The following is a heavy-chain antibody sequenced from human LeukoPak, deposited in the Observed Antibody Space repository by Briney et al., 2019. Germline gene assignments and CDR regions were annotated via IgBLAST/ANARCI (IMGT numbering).Heavy chain of an antibody. CDR3: ATCGGDCFGAFDI. J-gene: IGHJ3*02. CDR1: GGSIRSYY. D-gene: IGHD2-21*02. CDR2: IYYSGST. Sequence: SETLSLTCTVSGGSIRSYYWSWIRQPPGKGLEWIGYIYYSGSTNYNPSLKSRVTISVDTSKNQFSLKLSSVTAADTAVYYCATCGGDCFGAFDIWGQGTMVTVSS. V-gene: IGHV4-59*01.